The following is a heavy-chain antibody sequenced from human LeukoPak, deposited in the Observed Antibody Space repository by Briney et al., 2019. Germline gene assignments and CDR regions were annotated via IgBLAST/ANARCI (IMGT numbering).Heavy chain of an antibody. CDR2: ISTSAGTI. Sequence: GGSLRLSCAASGFTFSDYYMTWIRQAPGKGLEWISYISTSAGTIYYADSVKGRFTISRDNAKNSLYLQMNSLRAEDTAVYYCATPAKGYDSSGYYYYWGQGTLVTVSS. J-gene: IGHJ4*02. CDR1: GFTFSDYY. V-gene: IGHV3-11*01. CDR3: ATPAKGYDSSGYYYY. D-gene: IGHD3-22*01.